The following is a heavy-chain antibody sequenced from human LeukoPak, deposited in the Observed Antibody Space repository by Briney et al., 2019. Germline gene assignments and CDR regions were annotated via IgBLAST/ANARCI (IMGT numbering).Heavy chain of an antibody. CDR1: GFTFSTYN. Sequence: GGSLRLSCAASGFTFSTYNMNWVRQAPGKGLEWVSSITSSSSYTFYADSVKGRFTISRDNSKNTLYLQMNSLRAEDTAVYYCAKGDYGDYIQGYYYYMDVWGKGTTVTIS. CDR2: ITSSSSYT. J-gene: IGHJ6*03. CDR3: AKGDYGDYIQGYYYYMDV. V-gene: IGHV3-21*04. D-gene: IGHD4-17*01.